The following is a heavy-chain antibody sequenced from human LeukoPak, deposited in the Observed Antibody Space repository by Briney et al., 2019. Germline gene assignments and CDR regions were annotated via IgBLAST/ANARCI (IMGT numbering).Heavy chain of an antibody. Sequence: ASVKASCKASGYTFTSYAMHWVRQAPGQRLEWMGWINAGNGNTKYSQKFQGRVTITRGTSASTAYMELSSLRSEDTAVYYCASTFTIFGVVSYYYYYMDVWGKGTTVTVSS. CDR2: INAGNGNT. D-gene: IGHD3-3*01. CDR3: ASTFTIFGVVSYYYYYMDV. V-gene: IGHV1-3*01. CDR1: GYTFTSYA. J-gene: IGHJ6*03.